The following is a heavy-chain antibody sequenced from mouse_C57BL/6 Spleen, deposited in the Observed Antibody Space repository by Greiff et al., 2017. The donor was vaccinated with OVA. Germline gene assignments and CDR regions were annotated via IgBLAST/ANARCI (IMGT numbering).Heavy chain of an antibody. J-gene: IGHJ3*01. CDR3: ARDYGSSYGAWFAY. CDR2: IDPSDSYT. Sequence: VQLQQPGAELVMPGASVKLSCKASGYTFTSYWMHWVKQRPGQGLEWIGEIDPSDSYTNSNQKFKGKSTLTVYKSSSTAYMQLSSLTSEDSAVYYCARDYGSSYGAWFAYWGQGTLVTVSA. D-gene: IGHD1-1*01. V-gene: IGHV1-69*01. CDR1: GYTFTSYW.